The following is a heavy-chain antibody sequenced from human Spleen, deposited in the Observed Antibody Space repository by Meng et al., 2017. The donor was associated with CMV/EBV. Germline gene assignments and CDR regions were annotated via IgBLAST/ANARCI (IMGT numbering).Heavy chain of an antibody. D-gene: IGHD3-3*01. CDR3: ASGPKITIFGVDGPGGMDV. V-gene: IGHV3-74*01. CDR1: GFTFSTYW. J-gene: IGHJ6*02. Sequence: GESLKISCAASGFTFSTYWMYWVRQVPGKGLVWVSRITSDGSTTSYADSVKGRFTISRDNAKNPLYVQMNSLRAEDTAVYYCASGPKITIFGVDGPGGMDVWGQGTTVTVSS. CDR2: ITSDGSTT.